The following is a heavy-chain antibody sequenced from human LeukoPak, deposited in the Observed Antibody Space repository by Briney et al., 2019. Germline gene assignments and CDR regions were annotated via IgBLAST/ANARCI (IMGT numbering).Heavy chain of an antibody. D-gene: IGHD6-13*01. CDR1: GFTFSTSS. V-gene: IGHV3-48*01. CDR3: TTDVYTSSWKAEYFQH. Sequence: GGSLRLSCAASGFTFSTSSMNWVRQAPGKGLEWISYIRGSGTTIYYADSVKGRFTISRDNARNSLYLQMDSLKTEDTGFYYCTTDVYTSSWKAEYFQHWGQGTLVTVSS. J-gene: IGHJ1*01. CDR2: IRGSGTTI.